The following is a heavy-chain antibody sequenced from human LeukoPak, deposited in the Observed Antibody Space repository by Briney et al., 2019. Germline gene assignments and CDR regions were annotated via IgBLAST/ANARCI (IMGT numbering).Heavy chain of an antibody. D-gene: IGHD3-22*01. J-gene: IGHJ3*02. CDR1: GDSISSSNW. V-gene: IGHV4-4*02. CDR2: IYHSGST. CDR3: ARRASYYDSSGYYRGDAFDI. Sequence: PSETLSLTCAVTGDSISSSNWWSWVRQPPGKGLEWIGEIYHSGSTNYNPSLKSRVTISVDKSKNQFSLKLTSVTAADTAVYYCARRASYYDSSGYYRGDAFDIWGQGTMVTVSS.